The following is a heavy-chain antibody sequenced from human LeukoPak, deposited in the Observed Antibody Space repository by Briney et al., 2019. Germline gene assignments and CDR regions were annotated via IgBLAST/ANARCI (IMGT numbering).Heavy chain of an antibody. Sequence: PGGSLRLSCAASGFTFNSYAMHWVRQAPGKGLEWVAVIWYDGSNKYYADSVKGRFTISRDNSKNTLYLQMNSLRAEDTAVYYCARDRLRYCSGGSCYSMDVWGQGTTVTVSS. CDR1: GFTFNSYA. CDR3: ARDRLRYCSGGSCYSMDV. CDR2: IWYDGSNK. J-gene: IGHJ6*02. V-gene: IGHV3-33*08. D-gene: IGHD2-15*01.